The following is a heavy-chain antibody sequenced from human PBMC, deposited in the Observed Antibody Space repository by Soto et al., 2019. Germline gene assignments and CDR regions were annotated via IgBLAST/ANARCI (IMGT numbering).Heavy chain of an antibody. CDR1: GGSISSYY. D-gene: IGHD2-2*01. Sequence: QVQLQESGPGLVKPSETLSLTCTVSGGSISSYYWSWIRQPPGKGLEWIGYIYYSGSTNYNPSLKSRVTIVVDTSKNQFSLKLSSVTAADTAVYYCARGRGGWFINQLLNAFDIWGQGTMVTVSS. CDR3: ARGRGGWFINQLLNAFDI. CDR2: IYYSGST. V-gene: IGHV4-59*01. J-gene: IGHJ3*02.